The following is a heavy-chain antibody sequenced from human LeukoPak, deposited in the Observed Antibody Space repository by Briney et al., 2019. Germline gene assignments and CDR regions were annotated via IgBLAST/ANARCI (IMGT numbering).Heavy chain of an antibody. CDR2: INARGAT. CDR3: ARGQVPAARGYNWFDP. Sequence: SETLSLTRAVYGWSFNDYYWNWIRQPPGKGLEWIGEINARGATNYNPSLKSRVNISVDTSKKQFSLRLTSMIAADTALYYCARGQVPAARGYNWFDPWGQGTLVTVSS. V-gene: IGHV4-34*01. CDR1: GWSFNDYY. J-gene: IGHJ5*02. D-gene: IGHD2-2*01.